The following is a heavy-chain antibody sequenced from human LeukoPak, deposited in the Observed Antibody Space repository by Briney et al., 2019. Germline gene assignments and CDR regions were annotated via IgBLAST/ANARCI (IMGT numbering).Heavy chain of an antibody. CDR2: ISGSGGNT. J-gene: IGHJ4*02. Sequence: HPGGSLRLSCAASGFTFSIYAMTWVRQAPGKGLEWVSSISGSGGNTYYADSVRGRFSISRDNSKNTLYLQMNTLRAEDTAVYYCARLKWGSGDDFDYWGQGTLVTVSS. V-gene: IGHV3-23*01. CDR3: ARLKWGSGDDFDY. D-gene: IGHD1-26*01. CDR1: GFTFSIYA.